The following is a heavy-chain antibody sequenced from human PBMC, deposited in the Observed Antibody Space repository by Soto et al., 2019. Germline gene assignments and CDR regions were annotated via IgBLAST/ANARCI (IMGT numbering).Heavy chain of an antibody. CDR3: ARAASSRWPFDY. CDR1: GYPXNSYC. J-gene: IGHJ4*02. D-gene: IGHD6-13*01. CDR2: IIAYNGNT. V-gene: IGHV1-18*01. Sequence: SXKVSYKASGYPXNSYCSRLVRQAPGQGLEWMGWIIAYNGNTNYAQKLQGRVTMTTYTYTSTAYMELRSLRSDDTAVYYCARAASSRWPFDYWGQGTLFTVSS.